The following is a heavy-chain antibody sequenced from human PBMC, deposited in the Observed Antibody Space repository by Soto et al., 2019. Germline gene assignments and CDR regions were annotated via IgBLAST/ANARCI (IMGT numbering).Heavy chain of an antibody. Sequence: GASVKVSCKASGYTFTSYYMHWVRQAPGQGLEWMGIINPSGGSTSYAQKFQGRVTMTRDTSTSTVYMELSSLRSDDTAVYYCARVRITMVRGVFNWFDPWGQGTLVTVSS. V-gene: IGHV1-46*01. CDR2: INPSGGST. CDR1: GYTFTSYY. J-gene: IGHJ5*02. CDR3: ARVRITMVRGVFNWFDP. D-gene: IGHD3-10*01.